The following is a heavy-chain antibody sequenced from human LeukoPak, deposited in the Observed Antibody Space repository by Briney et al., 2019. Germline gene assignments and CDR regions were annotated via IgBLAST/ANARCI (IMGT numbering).Heavy chain of an antibody. CDR1: GFTFSSYA. J-gene: IGHJ4*02. D-gene: IGHD3-22*01. V-gene: IGHV3-23*01. CDR3: AKDHYDSSGYYGFPTESDY. CDR2: ISGSGGST. Sequence: GGSLRLSCAASGFTFSSYAMSWVRQAPGKGLEWVSAISGSGGSTYYADSVKGRFTISRDNSKNTLYLQMNSLRAEDTAVYYCAKDHYDSSGYYGFPTESDYWGQGTLVTVSS.